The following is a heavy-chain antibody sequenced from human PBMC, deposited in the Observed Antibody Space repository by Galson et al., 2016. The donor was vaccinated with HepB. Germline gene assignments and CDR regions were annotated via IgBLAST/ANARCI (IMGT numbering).Heavy chain of an antibody. D-gene: IGHD3-10*01. CDR2: IWHDGSIK. V-gene: IGHV3-33*01. CDR3: AREPGFGAYYYYGMDV. J-gene: IGHJ6*02. Sequence: RLSCAASGFTFSSYGMHWVRQAPGKGLEWVAVIWHDGSIKFYADSVKGRFTISRDNSKNTLYLQMNSLRAEETAVYYCAREPGFGAYYYYGMDVWGQGTTVTVSS. CDR1: GFTFSSYG.